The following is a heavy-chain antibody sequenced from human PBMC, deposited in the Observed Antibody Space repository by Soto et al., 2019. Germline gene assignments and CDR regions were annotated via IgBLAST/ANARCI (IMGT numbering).Heavy chain of an antibody. CDR1: GFTFSSYG. CDR2: ISYDGSNK. CDR3: AKFPLVPAAISDY. J-gene: IGHJ4*02. V-gene: IGHV3-30*18. D-gene: IGHD2-2*02. Sequence: PGGSLRLSCAASGFTFSSYGMHWVRQAPGKGLEWVAVISYDGSNKYYADSVKGRFTISRDNSKNTLYLQMNSLRAEDTAVYYCAKFPLVPAAISDYWGQGTLVTVSS.